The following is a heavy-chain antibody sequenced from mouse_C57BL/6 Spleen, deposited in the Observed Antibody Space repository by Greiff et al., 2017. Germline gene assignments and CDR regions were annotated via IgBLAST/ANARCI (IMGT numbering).Heavy chain of an antibody. CDR3: ARLKLGGYGSPYYFDY. Sequence: EVKLQESGPGLVKPSQSLSLTCSVTGYSITSGYYWNWIRQFPGNKLEWMGYISYDGSNNYNPSLKNRISITRDTSRNQFFLKLNSVTTEDTATYYCARLKLGGYGSPYYFDYWGQGTTLTVSS. D-gene: IGHD1-1*01. CDR1: GYSITSGYY. V-gene: IGHV3-6*01. CDR2: ISYDGSN. J-gene: IGHJ2*01.